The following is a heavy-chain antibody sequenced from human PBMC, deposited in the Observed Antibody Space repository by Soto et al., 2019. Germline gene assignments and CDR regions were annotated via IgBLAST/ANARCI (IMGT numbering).Heavy chain of an antibody. D-gene: IGHD3-22*01. CDR2: ISGSGGST. CDR3: ARDRYYYDSSGYYFGQEGKDAFDI. V-gene: IGHV3-23*01. CDR1: GFTFSRYI. Sequence: GGSRRLSCAASGFTFSRYIMNWVRQAPGKGLEWVSVISGSGGSTYFAESVKGRFTISRDNSKNTLYLQMNSLRAEDTAVYYCARDRYYYDSSGYYFGQEGKDAFDIWGQGTMVTVSS. J-gene: IGHJ3*02.